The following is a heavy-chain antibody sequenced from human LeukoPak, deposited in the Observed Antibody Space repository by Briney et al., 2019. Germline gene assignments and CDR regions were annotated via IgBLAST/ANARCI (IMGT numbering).Heavy chain of an antibody. CDR2: VSYSGST. V-gene: IGHV4-59*01. CDR1: DVSFRNYQ. D-gene: IGHD1-14*01. Sequence: SETLSLTCSVSDVSFRNYQWSWIRQPPGKGLEWIGYVSYSGSTNYNPSLKSRVTISVDTSKHQFSLTLSSVTAADTAVYFCARGGKFGTYWGQGTLVTVSS. J-gene: IGHJ4*02. CDR3: ARGGKFGTY.